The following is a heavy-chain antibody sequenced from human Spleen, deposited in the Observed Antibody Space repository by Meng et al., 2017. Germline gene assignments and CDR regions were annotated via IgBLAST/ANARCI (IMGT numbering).Heavy chain of an antibody. D-gene: IGHD2-15*01. V-gene: IGHV3-48*03. CDR2: ISSSGSTI. J-gene: IGHJ6*02. CDR3: ARCSGGSCTMDV. Sequence: GESLKISCAASGFTFRSYEMNWVRQAPGKGLEWVSYISSSGSTIYYADSVKGRFTISRDNSKNTLDLQMNSLRGEDTAVYYCARCSGGSCTMDVWGQGTTVTVSS. CDR1: GFTFRSYE.